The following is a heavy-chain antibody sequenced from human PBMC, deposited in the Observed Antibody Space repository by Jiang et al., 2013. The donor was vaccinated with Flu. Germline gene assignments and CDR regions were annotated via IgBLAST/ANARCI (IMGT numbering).Heavy chain of an antibody. CDR3: ARESGSGWPLDY. CDR1: GDSISNFY. J-gene: IGHJ4*02. V-gene: IGHV4-59*01. Sequence: LLKPSETLSLTCTVSGDSISNFYWSWLRQSPGRALEWIGYIYSRGTPKYNPSLESRVSMSVDTSKNQLSLELSSVTAADTAVYYCARESGSGWPLDYWGQGTLVTVSS. D-gene: IGHD6-19*01. CDR2: IYSRGTP.